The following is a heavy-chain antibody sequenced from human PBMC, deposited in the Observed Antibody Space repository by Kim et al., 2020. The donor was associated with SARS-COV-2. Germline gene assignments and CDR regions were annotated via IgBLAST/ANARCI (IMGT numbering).Heavy chain of an antibody. J-gene: IGHJ4*02. CDR2: T. Sequence: TYYADSGKGRFTISRDNSKNTLYLQMNSLRAEDTAVYYCARAIRGGGNDYWGQGTLVTVSS. V-gene: IGHV3-53*01. CDR3: ARAIRGGGNDY.